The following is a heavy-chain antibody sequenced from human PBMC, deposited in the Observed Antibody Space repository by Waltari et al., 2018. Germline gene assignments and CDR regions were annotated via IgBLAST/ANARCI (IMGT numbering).Heavy chain of an antibody. CDR3: ARGLAWPFSSGTYSYFDF. CDR1: GGSFSTYY. D-gene: IGHD3-10*01. V-gene: IGHV4-34*01. Sequence: QVQLQQWGAGLLKPSETLSLTCAVYGGSFSTYYWSWSRQPPGKGLEWMGDINHSGGTNYKSPLKSRATISLDTSKNQFSLKLTSVTAADTAVYYCARGLAWPFSSGTYSYFDFWGQGSLVAVSS. CDR2: INHSGGT. J-gene: IGHJ4*02.